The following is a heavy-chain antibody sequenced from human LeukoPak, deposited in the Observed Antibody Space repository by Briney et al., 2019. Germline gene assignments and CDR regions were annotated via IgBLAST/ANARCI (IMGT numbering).Heavy chain of an antibody. CDR3: AGSDTTGYSPREWDYWYFDL. D-gene: IGHD3-9*01. J-gene: IGHJ2*01. Sequence: GESLRLSCEASGFSFSSYWMSWVRQAPGKGLEWVANIKQDGSEKDYVDSVKGRFTISRDNAKNSLYLQMNSLRAEDTAVYYCAGSDTTGYSPREWDYWYFDLWGRGTLVTVSS. CDR1: GFSFSSYW. V-gene: IGHV3-7*01. CDR2: IKQDGSEK.